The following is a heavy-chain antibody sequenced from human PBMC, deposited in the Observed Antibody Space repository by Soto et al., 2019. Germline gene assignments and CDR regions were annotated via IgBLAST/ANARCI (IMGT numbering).Heavy chain of an antibody. CDR3: AKGLGTSPAYYYYYYMDV. Sequence: AGGSLRLSCAASGFTFSSYAMSWVRQAPGKGLEWVSAISGSGGSTYYADSVKGRFTISRDNSKNTLYLQMNSLRAEDTAVYYCAKGLGTSPAYYYYYYMDVWGKGTTVTVSS. J-gene: IGHJ6*03. CDR2: ISGSGGST. CDR1: GFTFSSYA. V-gene: IGHV3-23*01.